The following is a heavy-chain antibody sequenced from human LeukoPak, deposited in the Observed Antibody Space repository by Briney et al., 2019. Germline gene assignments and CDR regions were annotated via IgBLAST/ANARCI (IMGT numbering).Heavy chain of an antibody. CDR2: IYHSGST. V-gene: IGHV4-30-2*01. J-gene: IGHJ6*03. D-gene: IGHD3-3*01. CDR3: ARGTPYYYDFNYCYDMDV. Sequence: SQTLSLTCTVSGGSISSGGYYWSWLRQPPGKGLEWIGYIYHSGSTYYNPSLKSRVTISVDRSKNQFSLKLSSVTAADKAVDYCARGTPYYYDFNYCYDMDVWGKGTTVTVSS. CDR1: GGSISSGGYY.